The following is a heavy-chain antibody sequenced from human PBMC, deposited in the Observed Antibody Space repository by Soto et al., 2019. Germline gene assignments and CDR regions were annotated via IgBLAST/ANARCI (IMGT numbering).Heavy chain of an antibody. D-gene: IGHD2-2*01. J-gene: IGHJ4*02. CDR3: AKNPAIVVVPAAPLDY. Sequence: GGSLRLSCAASGFTFSSYAMSWVRQAPGKGLEWVSAISGSGGSTYYADSVKGRFTISRDNSKNTLYLQMNSLRAEDTAVYYCAKNPAIVVVPAAPLDYWGQGTLVTVSS. CDR1: GFTFSSYA. CDR2: ISGSGGST. V-gene: IGHV3-23*01.